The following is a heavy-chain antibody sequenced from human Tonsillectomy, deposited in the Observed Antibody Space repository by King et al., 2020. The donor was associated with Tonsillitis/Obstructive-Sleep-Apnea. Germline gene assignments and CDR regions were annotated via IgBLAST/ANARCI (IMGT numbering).Heavy chain of an antibody. D-gene: IGHD3-22*01. CDR1: GFTFSSYW. Sequence: DVQLVESGGGLVQPGGSLRLSCAASGFTFSSYWLTWVRQAPGKGLEWVANIKQDGSEKDYVESVKGRFTISRDNAKDSLYLQMNSLRAPDTVVYYCARSPLYDSVSXYSHFDSWGKGTLVTVSS. CDR2: IKQDGSEK. CDR3: ARSPLYDSVSXYSHFDS. V-gene: IGHV3-7*03. J-gene: IGHJ4*02.